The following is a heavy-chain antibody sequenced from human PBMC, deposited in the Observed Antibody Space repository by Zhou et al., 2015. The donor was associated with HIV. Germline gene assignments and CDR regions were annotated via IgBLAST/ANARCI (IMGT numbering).Heavy chain of an antibody. J-gene: IGHJ4*02. Sequence: VQLVESGGGVVQPGRSLRLSCVTSGFIFRNYWMHWVRQAPGKGLVWVAHINQFGGDTAYADSVKGRFTISRDNAKSTLYLQMDSLRAEDTALYYCARAGTDWILDSWGQGTLVTVSS. V-gene: IGHV3-74*02. CDR2: INQFGGDT. CDR3: ARAGTDWILDS. D-gene: IGHD3-9*01. CDR1: GFIFRNYW.